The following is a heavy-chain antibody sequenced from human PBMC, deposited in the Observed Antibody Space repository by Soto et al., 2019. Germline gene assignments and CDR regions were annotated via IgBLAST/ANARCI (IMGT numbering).Heavy chain of an antibody. Sequence: QVQLVQSGAEVKKPGASVKVSCKASGYTFTSYGISWVRQAPGQGLEWMGWISAYNGNTNYAQKLQGRVTMTTDTTASTAYMELRSLGPDDTAVYYCARARHCIAAAGNYYYYSRDVWGKGTTVAVSS. CDR3: ARARHCIAAAGNYYYYSRDV. CDR1: GYTFTSYG. D-gene: IGHD6-13*01. V-gene: IGHV1-18*01. J-gene: IGHJ6*03. CDR2: ISAYNGNT.